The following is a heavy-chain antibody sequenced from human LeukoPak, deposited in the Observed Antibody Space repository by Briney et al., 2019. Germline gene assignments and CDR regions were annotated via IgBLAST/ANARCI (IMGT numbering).Heavy chain of an antibody. V-gene: IGHV3-48*03. CDR2: ISSSGSTI. J-gene: IGHJ4*02. CDR1: GFTFSSYE. CDR3: ARESPNGYQLLSHRPVDGIA. Sequence: EPGGSLRLSCAASGFTFSSYEMNWVRQAPGKGLEWVSYISSSGSTIYYADSVKGRFTISRDNAKNSLYLQMNSLRAEDTAVYYCARESPNGYQLLSHRPVDGIAWGQGTLVTVSS. D-gene: IGHD2-2*01.